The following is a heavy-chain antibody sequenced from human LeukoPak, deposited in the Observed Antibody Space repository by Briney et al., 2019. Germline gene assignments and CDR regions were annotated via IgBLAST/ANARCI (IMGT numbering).Heavy chain of an antibody. Sequence: GGSLRLSCAASGFTFSSYAMSWVRQAPGKGLEWVANIKPDGTEKYYVDSLKGRFTISRDNAKNSLYLQMNSLRVEDTAVYYCARGGNSSWDYWGQGALVTVSS. J-gene: IGHJ4*02. CDR1: GFTFSSYA. CDR2: IKPDGTEK. V-gene: IGHV3-7*01. D-gene: IGHD6-6*01. CDR3: ARGGNSSWDY.